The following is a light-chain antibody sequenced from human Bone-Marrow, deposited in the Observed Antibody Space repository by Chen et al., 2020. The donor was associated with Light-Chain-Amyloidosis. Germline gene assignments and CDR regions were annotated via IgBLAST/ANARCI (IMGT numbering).Light chain of an antibody. V-gene: IGKV3-20*01. Sequence: EIVLTQSPGTLSLPPRERATLSCMASRVTSNTCLAWYQQKPGQAPRLLIDGAAYRDTGIPDRFSGSESGTDFTLTISRLEPEDFAEYYCQQYDNSHWTFGQGTKVEIK. CDR2: GAA. CDR1: RVTSNTC. J-gene: IGKJ1*01. CDR3: QQYDNSHWT.